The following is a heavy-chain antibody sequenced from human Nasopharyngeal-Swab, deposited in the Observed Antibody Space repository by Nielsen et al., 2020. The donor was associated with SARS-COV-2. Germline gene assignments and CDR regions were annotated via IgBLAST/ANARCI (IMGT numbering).Heavy chain of an antibody. D-gene: IGHD3-10*01. CDR1: GFSLSTSGVG. CDR2: IYWDDDK. Sequence: SGPTLVKPTQTLTLTCTFSGFSLSTSGVGVGWIRQPPGKALEWLALIYWDDDKRYSPSLKSRLTITKDTSKNQVVLTMTNMDPVDTATYYCAHSTTMVRGFYYYYYMDVWGKGTTVTVSS. CDR3: AHSTTMVRGFYYYYYMDV. J-gene: IGHJ6*03. V-gene: IGHV2-5*02.